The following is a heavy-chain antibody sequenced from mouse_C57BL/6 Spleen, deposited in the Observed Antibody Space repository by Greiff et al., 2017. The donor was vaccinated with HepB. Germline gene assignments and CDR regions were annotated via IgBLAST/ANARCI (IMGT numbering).Heavy chain of an antibody. V-gene: IGHV5-17*01. D-gene: IGHD2-12*01. Sequence: EVMLVESGGGLVKPGGSLKLSCAASGFTFSDYGMHWVRQAPEKGLEWVAYISSGSSTIYYADTVKGRFTISTDNAKNTRFMQMTSLLSEDKSMYYCAIPLLPYFDYWGQGTTLTVSS. CDR1: GFTFSDYG. CDR3: AIPLLPYFDY. CDR2: ISSGSSTI. J-gene: IGHJ2*01.